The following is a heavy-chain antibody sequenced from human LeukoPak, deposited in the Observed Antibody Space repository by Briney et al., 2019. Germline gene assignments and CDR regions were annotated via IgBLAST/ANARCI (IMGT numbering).Heavy chain of an antibody. Sequence: GGSLRLSCAASGFIVTSQYMSWVRQAPGQGLEWVSVLYGDGRTSYPDSVKGRFTISRDNSKNTLYLQMNSLRAEDTAVYYCARAQPNVDGDPTLFDCWGQGTLVTVSS. V-gene: IGHV3-66*01. CDR3: ARAQPNVDGDPTLFDC. CDR2: LYGDGRT. D-gene: IGHD4-17*01. CDR1: GFIVTSQY. J-gene: IGHJ4*02.